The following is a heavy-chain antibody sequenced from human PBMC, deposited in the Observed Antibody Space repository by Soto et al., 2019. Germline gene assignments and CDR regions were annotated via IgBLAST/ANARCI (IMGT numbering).Heavy chain of an antibody. CDR3: AKGTIRGDTAMVTSPFDY. J-gene: IGHJ4*02. CDR1: GFTFSSYA. V-gene: IGHV3-23*01. CDR2: ISGSGGST. D-gene: IGHD5-18*01. Sequence: EVQLLESGGGLVQPEGSLRLSCAASGFTFSSYAMSWVRQAPGKGLEWVSAISGSGGSTYYADSVKGRFTISRDNSKNTLYLQMNSLRAEDTAVYYCAKGTIRGDTAMVTSPFDYWGQGTLVTVSS.